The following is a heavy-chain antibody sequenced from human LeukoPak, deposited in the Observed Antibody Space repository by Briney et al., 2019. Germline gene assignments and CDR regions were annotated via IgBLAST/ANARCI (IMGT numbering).Heavy chain of an antibody. CDR2: IWYDGSNK. CDR3: ARGDRAPAYGMDV. CDR1: GFTFSSYG. J-gene: IGHJ6*02. V-gene: IGHV3-33*01. Sequence: GGSLRLSCAASGFTFSSYGMHWVRQAPGKGLEWVAAIWYDGSNKYYADSVKGRFTISRDNSKNTLYLQMNSLRAEDTAVYYCARGDRAPAYGMDVWGQGTTVPVSS. D-gene: IGHD4-17*01.